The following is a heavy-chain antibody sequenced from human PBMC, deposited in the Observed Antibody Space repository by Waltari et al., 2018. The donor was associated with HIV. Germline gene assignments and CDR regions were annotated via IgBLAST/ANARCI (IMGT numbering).Heavy chain of an antibody. V-gene: IGHV1-69*04. J-gene: IGHJ3*02. CDR2: IIPILGIA. Sequence: QVQLVQSGAEVKKPGSSVKVSCKASGGTFSSYAISWVRQAPGQGLEWMGRIIPILGIANYAQKFQGRVTITADKSTSTAYMELSSLRSEDTAVYYCARDPRSSGWDVAFDIWGQGTMVTVSS. D-gene: IGHD6-19*01. CDR1: GGTFSSYA. CDR3: ARDPRSSGWDVAFDI.